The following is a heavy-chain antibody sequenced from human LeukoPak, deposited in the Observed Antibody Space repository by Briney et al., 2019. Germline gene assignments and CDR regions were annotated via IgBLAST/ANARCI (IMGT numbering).Heavy chain of an antibody. V-gene: IGHV4-4*07. CDR2: IYVSGST. J-gene: IGHJ4*02. Sequence: SETLSLTCTVSGDSLDRHYWSWLRQPAGRGLEWIGRIYVSGSTTHNPSLTGRVAMSVDASKNQLSLKLRSVTAADTAVYYCARFTYGGYSLDSWGQGTLVVVSS. D-gene: IGHD5-12*01. CDR1: GDSLDRHY. CDR3: ARFTYGGYSLDS.